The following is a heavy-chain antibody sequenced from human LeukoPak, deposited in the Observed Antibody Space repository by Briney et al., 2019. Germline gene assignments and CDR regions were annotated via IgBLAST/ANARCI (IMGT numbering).Heavy chain of an antibody. CDR2: IKSKTDGGTT. CDR3: TTVDTAMVTEGLCRY. J-gene: IGHJ4*02. V-gene: IGHV3-15*01. Sequence: PGGSLRLSCAASGFTFSNAWMSWVRQAPGKGLEWVGRIKSKTDGGTTDYAAPVKGRFTISRDDSRSTLYLQMNSLETEDTAVYYCTTVDTAMVTEGLCRYWGQGTLVTVSS. D-gene: IGHD5-18*01. CDR1: GFTFSNAW.